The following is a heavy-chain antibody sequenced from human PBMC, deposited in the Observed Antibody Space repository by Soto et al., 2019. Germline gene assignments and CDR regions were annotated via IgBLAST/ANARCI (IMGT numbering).Heavy chain of an antibody. CDR2: IYYSGST. CDR3: ARHLSSGRDY. V-gene: IGHV4-59*08. CDR1: GGSISSDD. D-gene: IGHD6-19*01. Sequence: QVQLQESGPGLVKPSETLSLTCTVSGGSISSDDWSWIRQPPGKGLEWIGYIYYSGSTNYNPSVKSRVTISVDTSKNQFSLKLRSVTAADTAVYYCARHLSSGRDYSGQGTLVTVSS. J-gene: IGHJ4*02.